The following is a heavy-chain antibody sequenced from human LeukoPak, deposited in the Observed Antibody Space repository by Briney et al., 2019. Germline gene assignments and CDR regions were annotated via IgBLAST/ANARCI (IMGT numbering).Heavy chain of an antibody. CDR1: GFTFSSYE. CDR3: AREGYSYGYTFDY. D-gene: IGHD5-18*01. CDR2: ISSSSSYI. J-gene: IGHJ4*02. V-gene: IGHV3-21*01. Sequence: GGSLRLSCAASGFTFSSYEMNWVRQAQGKGLEWVSSISSSSSYIYYADSVKGRFTISRDNAKNSLYLQMNSLRAEDTAVYYCAREGYSYGYTFDYWGQGTLVTVSS.